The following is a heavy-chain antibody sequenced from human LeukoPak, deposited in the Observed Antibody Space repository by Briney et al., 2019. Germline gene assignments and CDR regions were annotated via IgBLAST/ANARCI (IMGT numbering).Heavy chain of an antibody. Sequence: QTGGSLRLSCAASGFTFSSYWMHWVRQAPGKGLAWVSRINTDGSSTTYADSVKGRFTISRDNAKNTLYLQMNSLRADDTAVYYCAKGLMGATPYYFDYWGQGTLVTVSS. CDR3: AKGLMGATPYYFDY. D-gene: IGHD1-26*01. V-gene: IGHV3-74*01. CDR1: GFTFSSYW. CDR2: INTDGSST. J-gene: IGHJ4*02.